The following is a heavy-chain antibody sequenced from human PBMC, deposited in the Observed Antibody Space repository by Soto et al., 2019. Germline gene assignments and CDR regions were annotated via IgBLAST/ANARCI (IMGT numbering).Heavy chain of an antibody. Sequence: SETLSLTCTDSGGSISSYYWSWILQPPGKGLEWIGYIYYSGSTNYNPSLKRRVTISVDTSKTQLSLNVSSVTAADTAVYYCARAYSYGSPFQYWGRGTPVTLSS. CDR3: ARAYSYGSPFQY. CDR1: GGSISSYY. CDR2: IYYSGST. D-gene: IGHD5-18*01. J-gene: IGHJ4*02. V-gene: IGHV4-59*01.